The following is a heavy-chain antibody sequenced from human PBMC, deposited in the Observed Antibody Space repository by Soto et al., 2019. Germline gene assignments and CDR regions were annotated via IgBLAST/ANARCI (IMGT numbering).Heavy chain of an antibody. CDR2: ISSSSSYI. V-gene: IGHV3-21*01. CDR1: GFTFSSYS. J-gene: IGHJ5*02. D-gene: IGHD5-18*01. Sequence: EVQLVESGGGLVKPGGSLRLSCSASGFTFSSYSMNWVRQAPGKGLEWVSSISSSSSYIYYADPVKGRFTISRDNAKNSLYLQMNSLRAEDTAVYYCANTPLTAMVGWFDPWGQGTLVTVSS. CDR3: ANTPLTAMVGWFDP.